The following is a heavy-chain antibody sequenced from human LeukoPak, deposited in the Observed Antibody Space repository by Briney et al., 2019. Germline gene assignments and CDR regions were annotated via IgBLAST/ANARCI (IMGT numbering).Heavy chain of an antibody. J-gene: IGHJ4*02. CDR1: GFTFSGYA. CDR2: ISGSGGST. V-gene: IGHV3-23*01. D-gene: IGHD2-2*01. Sequence: GGSLRLSFAASGFTFSGYAMSWVRQAPGKGLEWVSTISGSGGSTYYADSVKGRFTISRDNSRYTVYLQMNSLRAEDTATYYCAKRIGSCNSISCLYFDHWGQGALVTVSS. CDR3: AKRIGSCNSISCLYFDH.